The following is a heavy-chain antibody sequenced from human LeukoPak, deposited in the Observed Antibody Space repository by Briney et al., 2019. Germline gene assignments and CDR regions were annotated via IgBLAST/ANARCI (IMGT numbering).Heavy chain of an antibody. CDR1: GGSMTTKNW. CDR2: IYQNGNP. Sequence: SGTLSLTCAVSGGSMTTKNWWSWVRPSPGGTLEWIGEIYQNGNPNYNSALNSRVTMSVALSRNQFSLTINSVTAADTAVYFCAKDSSNLLSGHASFDSWGQGILVTVSS. CDR3: AKDSSNLLSGHASFDS. J-gene: IGHJ4*02. D-gene: IGHD3-3*01. V-gene: IGHV4-4*02.